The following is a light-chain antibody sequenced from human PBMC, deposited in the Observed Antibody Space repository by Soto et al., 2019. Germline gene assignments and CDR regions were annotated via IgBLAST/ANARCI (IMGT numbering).Light chain of an antibody. CDR2: AAS. J-gene: IGKJ4*01. CDR1: QGIRDF. V-gene: IGKV1-9*01. CDR3: KQFNVYPLT. Sequence: DIQLTQSPSFLSASVGDRVTITCRASQGIRDFLAWYQQKPGQPPKLLIYAASTLQTGVPTRFSGIASGTEFTLIISNLQPADFATYYCKQFNVYPLTFGGGTKVEIK.